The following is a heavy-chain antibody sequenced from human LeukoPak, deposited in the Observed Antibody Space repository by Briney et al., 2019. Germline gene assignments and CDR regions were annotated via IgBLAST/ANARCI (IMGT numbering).Heavy chain of an antibody. Sequence: GGSLRLSCAASGFTFSSYAMSWVRQAPGKGLEWVSAISGSGGSTYYADSVKGRFTISRDNSKNTLYLQMNSLRAEDAAVYYCAKGTAAAGRYYMDVWGKGTTVTVSS. CDR1: GFTFSSYA. CDR2: ISGSGGST. CDR3: AKGTAAAGRYYMDV. J-gene: IGHJ6*03. V-gene: IGHV3-23*01. D-gene: IGHD6-13*01.